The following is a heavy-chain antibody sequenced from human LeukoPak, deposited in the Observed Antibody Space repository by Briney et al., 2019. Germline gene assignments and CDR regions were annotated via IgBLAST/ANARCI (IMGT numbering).Heavy chain of an antibody. V-gene: IGHV1-2*02. Sequence: GASVKVSCKASGYTFTGYYMHWVRHAPGQGLEWMGWISPNSDGTNYVQKFQGSVNMIRGPSISTAYVELRRLRSDDTAVYYCAREGVDSSGWYGPNWFDPWGQGTLVTVSS. CDR1: GYTFTGYY. D-gene: IGHD6-19*01. J-gene: IGHJ5*02. CDR2: ISPNSDGT. CDR3: AREGVDSSGWYGPNWFDP.